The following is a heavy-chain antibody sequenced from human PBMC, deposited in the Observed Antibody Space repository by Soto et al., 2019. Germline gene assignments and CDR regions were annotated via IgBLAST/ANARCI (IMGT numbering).Heavy chain of an antibody. D-gene: IGHD3-10*01. CDR3: ARRWNYCLEF. V-gene: IGHV3-33*05. Sequence: QMQLVESGGGVVQPGGSLRLSCAASGFKFREFGMHWVRQAPGKGLEWVALISYDGSDYADSVKGRFTISRDDSRDTLYLHMCIVRGDDTSVYYCARRWNYCLEFWGQGTLFAVYS. J-gene: IGHJ4*02. CDR2: ISYDGSD. CDR1: GFKFREFG.